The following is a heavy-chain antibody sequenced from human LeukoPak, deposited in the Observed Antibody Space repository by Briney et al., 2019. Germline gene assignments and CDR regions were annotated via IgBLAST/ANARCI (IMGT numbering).Heavy chain of an antibody. CDR3: ARGWATSVLTGYFYYYSMDV. CDR1: GYTFSSYD. V-gene: IGHV1-8*01. J-gene: IGHJ6*02. CDR2: MNPNSGNT. D-gene: IGHD3-9*01. Sequence: ASVKVSCKASGYTFSSYDINWVRQATGQGLEWMGWMNPNSGNTGYAQKFQGRVTMTRNTSISTAYVELSSLRSEDTAVYYCARGWATSVLTGYFYYYSMDVWGQGTTVTVSS.